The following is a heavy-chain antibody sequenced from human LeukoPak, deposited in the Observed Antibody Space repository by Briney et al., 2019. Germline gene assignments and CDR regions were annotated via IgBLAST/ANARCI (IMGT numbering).Heavy chain of an antibody. J-gene: IGHJ4*02. D-gene: IGHD4-23*01. CDR1: GFSFRHYW. CDR2: IKEDGTQT. CDR3: VRGGWELDY. Sequence: GGSLRLSCIVSGFSFRHYWMAWVRQAPGMRLEWVDHIKEDGTQTFYVDSVKGRFTISRDDAKNALYLQMTGLRDEDTGTYYCVRGGWELDYWGQGTLVTVSS. V-gene: IGHV3-7*03.